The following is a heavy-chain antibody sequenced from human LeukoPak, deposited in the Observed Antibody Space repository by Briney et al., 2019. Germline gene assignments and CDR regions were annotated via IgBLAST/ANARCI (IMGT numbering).Heavy chain of an antibody. D-gene: IGHD3-9*01. Sequence: KPGESLKISCKGSGYSFTSYWIGWVRQMPGKGLEWMGIIYPGDSDTRYSPSFQGQATISADKSISTAYLQWSSLKASDTAMYYCARAVNFDWLKFDYWGQGTLVTVSS. CDR2: IYPGDSDT. CDR3: ARAVNFDWLKFDY. CDR1: GYSFTSYW. J-gene: IGHJ4*02. V-gene: IGHV5-51*03.